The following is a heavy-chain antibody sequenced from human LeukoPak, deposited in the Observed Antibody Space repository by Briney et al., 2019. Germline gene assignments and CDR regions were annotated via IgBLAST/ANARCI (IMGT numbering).Heavy chain of an antibody. J-gene: IGHJ4*02. CDR1: GFTFSSYS. V-gene: IGHV3-21*01. CDR3: ARVSGVAGDY. D-gene: IGHD6-19*01. Sequence: PGGSLRLSCAASGFTFSSYSMNWVRQAPGKGLEWVSSISSSSSYIYYADSVKGRFTISRDNAKNSLYLQINSLRAEDTAAYYWARVSGVAGDYWGQGTLVSVSS. CDR2: ISSSSSYI.